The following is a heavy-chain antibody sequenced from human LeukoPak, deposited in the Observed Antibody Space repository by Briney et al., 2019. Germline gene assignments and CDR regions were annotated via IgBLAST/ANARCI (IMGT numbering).Heavy chain of an antibody. CDR3: TRGDFYVGAQDY. CDR2: INSDGSSP. J-gene: IGHJ4*02. V-gene: IGHV3-74*01. CDR1: GFIFSSYW. Sequence: HPGGSPRFSCAASGFIFSSYWMHWVRQAPGKGLVWVSRINSDGSSPSYADSVKGRFTISRDNAKNTLYLQMNSLRAEDTAVYYCTRGDFYVGAQDYWGQGTLVTVSS. D-gene: IGHD3-3*01.